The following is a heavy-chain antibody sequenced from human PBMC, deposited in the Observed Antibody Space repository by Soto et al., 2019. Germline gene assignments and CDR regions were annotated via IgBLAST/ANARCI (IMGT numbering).Heavy chain of an antibody. Sequence: ASVKVSCKASGYTFTSYAMHWVRQAPGQRLEWMGWINAGNGNTKYSQKFQGRVTITRDTSASTAYMELSSLRSEDTAVYYCARDSHSRLPSYHGMDVWGQGTTVTVSS. CDR1: GYTFTSYA. J-gene: IGHJ6*02. D-gene: IGHD2-15*01. CDR2: INAGNGNT. V-gene: IGHV1-3*01. CDR3: ARDSHSRLPSYHGMDV.